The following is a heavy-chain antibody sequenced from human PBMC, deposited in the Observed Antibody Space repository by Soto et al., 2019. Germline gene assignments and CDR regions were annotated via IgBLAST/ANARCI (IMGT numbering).Heavy chain of an antibody. J-gene: IGHJ6*02. CDR3: ARESGTAMVRGRWYYYGMDV. D-gene: IGHD3-10*01. Sequence: TSETLSLTCTVSGGSISSYYWSWIRQPPGKGLEWIGYTYYSGSTNYNPSLKSRVTISVDTSKNQFSLKLSSVTAADTAVYYCARESGTAMVRGRWYYYGMDVWGQGTTVTVSS. V-gene: IGHV4-59*01. CDR2: TYYSGST. CDR1: GGSISSYY.